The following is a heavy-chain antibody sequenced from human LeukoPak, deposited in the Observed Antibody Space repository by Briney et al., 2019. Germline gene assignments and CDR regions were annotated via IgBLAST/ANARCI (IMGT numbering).Heavy chain of an antibody. V-gene: IGHV1-2*02. CDR2: INPNSGGT. J-gene: IGHJ4*02. D-gene: IGHD5-18*01. CDR3: ARSSDVHTSVPTGFDS. CDR1: GYTFTGYY. Sequence: ASVKVSCKASGYTFTGYYLHWVRQAPGQGLEWMGWINPNSGGTKYAQKFQGRVTMTRDTSISTAYMELSRLTSDDTALYYCARSSDVHTSVPTGFDSWGQGTLVTVSS.